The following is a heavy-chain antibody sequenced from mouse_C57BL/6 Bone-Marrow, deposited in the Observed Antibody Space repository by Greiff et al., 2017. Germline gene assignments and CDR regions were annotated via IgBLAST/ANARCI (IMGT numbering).Heavy chain of an antibody. CDR1: EYEFPSHD. CDR2: INSDGGST. D-gene: IGHD2-14*01. CDR3: ARPSIGNYFDY. Sequence: DVKLQESGGGLVQPGESLKLSCESNEYEFPSHDMSWVRKTPEKRLELVAAINSDGGSTYYPDTMERRFIISRDNTKKTLYLQMSSLRSEDTALYYCARPSIGNYFDYWGQGTTLTVSS. V-gene: IGHV5-2*01. J-gene: IGHJ2*01.